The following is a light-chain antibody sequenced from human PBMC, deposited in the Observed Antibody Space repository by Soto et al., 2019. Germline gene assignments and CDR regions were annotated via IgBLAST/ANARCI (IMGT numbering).Light chain of an antibody. CDR3: QQYGSSPWT. CDR2: GAS. J-gene: IGKJ1*01. CDR1: QSVTSPF. V-gene: IGKV3-20*01. Sequence: EIVLTQSPGTLSLSPGERATLSCRASQSVTSPFLAWYQQRPGQAPGLLIYGASSRASGIPDRFSGSGSGTDFSLTISRLEPEDVAVYYCQQYGSSPWTFGQGTKVEIK.